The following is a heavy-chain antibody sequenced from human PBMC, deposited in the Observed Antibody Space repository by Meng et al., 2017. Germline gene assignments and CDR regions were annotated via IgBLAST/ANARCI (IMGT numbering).Heavy chain of an antibody. D-gene: IGHD4-17*01. Sequence: QVQLVQSGAEVKKPGASVNVSCKASGYTVTSNGISWVRQAPGQGLEWMGWISAYNGNTNYAQKLQGRVTMTTDTSTSTAYMELRSLRSDDTAVYYCARGGSRYYGDYNWYFDLWGRGTLVTVSS. CDR2: ISAYNGNT. V-gene: IGHV1-18*01. J-gene: IGHJ2*01. CDR1: GYTVTSNG. CDR3: ARGGSRYYGDYNWYFDL.